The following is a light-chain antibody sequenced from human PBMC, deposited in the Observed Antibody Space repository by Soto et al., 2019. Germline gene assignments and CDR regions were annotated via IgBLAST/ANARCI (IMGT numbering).Light chain of an antibody. Sequence: EIVLTQSPGTLSLSPGERATLSCRASQSVSSSSLAWYQQKPGQAPRLLIYDASSRATGIPDRFSGNGSGTAFTLTSSRLEPEDFALYYCQQYDSPPFAFGQGTRLEI. J-gene: IGKJ2*01. V-gene: IGKV3-20*01. CDR1: QSVSSSS. CDR2: DAS. CDR3: QQYDSPPFA.